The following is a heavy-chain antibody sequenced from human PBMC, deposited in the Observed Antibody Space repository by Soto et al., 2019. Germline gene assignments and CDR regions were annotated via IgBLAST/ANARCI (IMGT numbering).Heavy chain of an antibody. J-gene: IGHJ6*02. Sequence: ASVKVSCKASGYTFTSYGISWVRQAPGQGLEWMGWISAYNGNTNYAQKLQGRVTMTTDTSTSTAYMELRSLRSDDTAVYYCARGLRFLEPSPALLSGMDVWGQGTTVTVSS. V-gene: IGHV1-18*01. CDR2: ISAYNGNT. CDR1: GYTFTSYG. CDR3: ARGLRFLEPSPALLSGMDV. D-gene: IGHD3-3*01.